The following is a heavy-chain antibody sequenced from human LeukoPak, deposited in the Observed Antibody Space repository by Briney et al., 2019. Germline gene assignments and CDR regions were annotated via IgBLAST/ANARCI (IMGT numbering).Heavy chain of an antibody. CDR3: GRGTTVIDY. J-gene: IGHJ4*02. V-gene: IGHV4-39*01. D-gene: IGHD4-17*01. Sequence: SETLSLTCTVSGDSISRSSYYWGWIRQPPGKGLEWIGSIFYSGSTYYNPSLKRQVTISVDTSKNQFSLKLSSVAAADTAVYYCGRGTTVIDYWGQGTLVTVSS. CDR2: IFYSGST. CDR1: GDSISRSSYY.